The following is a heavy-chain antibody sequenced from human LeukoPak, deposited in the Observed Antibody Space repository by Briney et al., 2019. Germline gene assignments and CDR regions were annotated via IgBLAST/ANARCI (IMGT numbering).Heavy chain of an antibody. CDR1: GITLSNYA. CDR3: VRDGGVSGYDLLDY. Sequence: GGSLRLSCAVSGITLSNYAMTWVRQAPGKGLEWVAHINQDGSEEHYMDSVKARFTISRDNAKNSLSLQMNSLRAEDTAVYYCVRDGGVSGYDLLDYWGQGTLVTVSS. J-gene: IGHJ4*02. CDR2: INQDGSEE. D-gene: IGHD5-12*01. V-gene: IGHV3-7*01.